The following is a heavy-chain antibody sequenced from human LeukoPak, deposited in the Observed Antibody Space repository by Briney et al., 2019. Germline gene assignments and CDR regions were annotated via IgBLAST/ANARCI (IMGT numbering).Heavy chain of an antibody. CDR2: IIPIFGTA. CDR1: GGTFSYA. V-gene: IGHV1-69*13. Sequence: ASVKVSCKASGGTFSYAISWVRQTPGQGLEWMGGIIPIFGTATYAQTFQGRVTITADESTSTAYMELSSLRSEDTAVYYCARGSPGVAARQISIYYMDVCGKGTTVTVSS. D-gene: IGHD6-6*01. CDR3: ARGSPGVAARQISIYYMDV. J-gene: IGHJ6*03.